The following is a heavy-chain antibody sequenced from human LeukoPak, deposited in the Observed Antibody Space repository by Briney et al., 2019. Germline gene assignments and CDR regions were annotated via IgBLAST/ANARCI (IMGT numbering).Heavy chain of an antibody. D-gene: IGHD2-2*01. V-gene: IGHV4-34*01. CDR1: GGSFSGYY. J-gene: IGHJ6*03. CDR3: ARLGYCSSTSCYPVWYYYMDV. Sequence: PSETLSLTCAVYGGSFSGYYWSWIRQPPGKGLEWIGEINHSGSTNYNPSLKSRVTISVDTSKNQFSLKLSSVTAADTAVYYCARLGYCSSTSCYPVWYYYMDVWGKGTTVTISS. CDR2: INHSGST.